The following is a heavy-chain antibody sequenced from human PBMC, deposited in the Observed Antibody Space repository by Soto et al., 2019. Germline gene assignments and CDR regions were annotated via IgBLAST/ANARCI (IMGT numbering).Heavy chain of an antibody. J-gene: IGHJ4*02. CDR3: AKDLYGDFDY. D-gene: IGHD4-17*01. V-gene: IGHV3-23*01. CDR2: ISGSGGTT. Sequence: EVQLLESGGGLVQPGGSLRLSCAASGFTFSSYAMSWVRQAPGKGLEWVSTISGSGGTTYYADSVKGRFTISRDNSKNTLFLQMNSLRAEDTAIYYCAKDLYGDFDYWGQGTLVTVSS. CDR1: GFTFSSYA.